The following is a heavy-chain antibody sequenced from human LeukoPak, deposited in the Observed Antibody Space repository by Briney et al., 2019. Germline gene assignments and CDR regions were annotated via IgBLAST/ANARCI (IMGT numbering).Heavy chain of an antibody. D-gene: IGHD2-21*01. V-gene: IGHV3-74*01. CDR1: GFTFSRNW. CDR3: AKIDAY. CDR2: INSDGSIT. J-gene: IGHJ4*02. Sequence: GGSLRLTCAASGFTFSRNWMHWVRQAPGKGLVWVSRINSDGSITDYADSVKGRFTISRDNAKNTLYLQMSSLRAEDTAVYYCAKIDAYWGQGTLVTVSS.